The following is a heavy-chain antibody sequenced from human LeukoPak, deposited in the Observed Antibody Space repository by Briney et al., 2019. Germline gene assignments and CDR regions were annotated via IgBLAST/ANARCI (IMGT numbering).Heavy chain of an antibody. V-gene: IGHV3-30*04. D-gene: IGHD2-21*01. CDR1: GSTFSSYT. CDR2: ISHDGSNK. Sequence: PGTSLRLSCAASGSTFSSYTVHWVRQAPGMGLEWVAVISHDGSNKYYADSVKGRFTVSRDNSKNTLSLQMNNLRPEDTAVYYCARDDGRVITDSYFDYWGQGTLVSVSS. J-gene: IGHJ4*02. CDR3: ARDDGRVITDSYFDY.